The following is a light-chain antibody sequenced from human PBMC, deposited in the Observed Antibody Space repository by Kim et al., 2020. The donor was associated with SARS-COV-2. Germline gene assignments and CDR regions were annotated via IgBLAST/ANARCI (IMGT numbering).Light chain of an antibody. J-gene: IGLJ2*01. Sequence: GQSVTISCTGTGSDVGGYSYVSWYQQHPGKAPKLMIYEVSQRPSGVPDRFSGSKSGNTASLTVSGLQAEDEADYYCSSYAGSNNLVFGGGTQLTVL. CDR3: SSYAGSNNLV. V-gene: IGLV2-8*01. CDR1: GSDVGGYSY. CDR2: EVS.